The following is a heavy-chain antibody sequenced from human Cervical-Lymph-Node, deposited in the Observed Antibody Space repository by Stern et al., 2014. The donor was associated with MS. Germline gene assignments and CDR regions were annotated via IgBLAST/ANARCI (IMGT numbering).Heavy chain of an antibody. CDR2: IIPILEAR. V-gene: IGHV1-69*01. CDR3: ASPTTVTVGAMDV. CDR1: GGTFSRPA. J-gene: IGHJ6*02. Sequence: VQLEESGAEVKKPGSSVKVSCKASGGTFSRPAINWVRQAPGQGLEWMGGIIPILEARIYAQKFQGRVTITADDSTSTAYMELSSLRSEDTAVYYCASPTTVTVGAMDVWGQGTTVTVSS. D-gene: IGHD4-17*01.